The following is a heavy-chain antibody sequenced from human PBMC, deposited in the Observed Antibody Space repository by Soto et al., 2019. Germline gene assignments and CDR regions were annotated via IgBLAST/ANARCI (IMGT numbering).Heavy chain of an antibody. CDR2: IYYSGST. V-gene: IGHV4-39*07. D-gene: IGHD5-12*01. J-gene: IGHJ4*02. CDR3: ARESGYERYFDY. Sequence: SETLSLTCTVSGGSISSSSYYWGWIRQPPGKGLEWIGSIYYSGSTNYNPSLRSRVTMSVDTSKNQFSLKVSSVTAADTAVYYCARESGYERYFDYWGPGTLVTVSS. CDR1: GGSISSSSYY.